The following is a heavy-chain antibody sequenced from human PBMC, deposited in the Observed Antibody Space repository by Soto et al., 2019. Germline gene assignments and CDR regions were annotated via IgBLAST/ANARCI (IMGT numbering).Heavy chain of an antibody. Sequence: QVQLVQSGTEARKPGSSVKVSCETSGGNFNNYGFNWVRQVPGQRLEWMGGIIPMFGFVKVGQIFEPRVAFTAYQSTGTAYMELPRLTPEDTAVYYCAGEVGGTGLQFWGQGTLVIVSS. CDR3: AGEVGGTGLQF. CDR1: GGNFNNYG. J-gene: IGHJ1*01. V-gene: IGHV1-69*12. D-gene: IGHD3-9*01. CDR2: IIPMFGFV.